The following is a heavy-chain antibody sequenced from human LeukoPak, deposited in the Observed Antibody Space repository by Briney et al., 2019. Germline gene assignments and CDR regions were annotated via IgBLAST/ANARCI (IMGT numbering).Heavy chain of an antibody. D-gene: IGHD5-12*01. J-gene: IGHJ5*02. Sequence: PGESLKISCQGSGYSFINYWIGWVRQMPGKGLEWMGIIYPADSDTRYNPSFQGQVTISVDKSSDTAYLQWSSLKASDTAMYYCARHVTTVATSWFDPWGQGTLVTVSS. V-gene: IGHV5-51*01. CDR2: IYPADSDT. CDR1: GYSFINYW. CDR3: ARHVTTVATSWFDP.